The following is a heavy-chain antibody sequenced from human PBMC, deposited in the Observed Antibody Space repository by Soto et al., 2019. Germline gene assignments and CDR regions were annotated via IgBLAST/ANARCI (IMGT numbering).Heavy chain of an antibody. CDR2: IKRDGSDS. V-gene: IGHV3-74*01. Sequence: GGSLRLSCVASESTLRSDWMQWVRQAPGKGLEWVSRIKRDGSDSSYADSVMGRFTISRDNSKNTLYLQMDSLRAEDTAVYYCARDRIYYYDSSGYYYYYYGMDVWGQGTTVTVSS. CDR3: ARDRIYYYDSSGYYYYYYGMDV. D-gene: IGHD3-22*01. J-gene: IGHJ6*02. CDR1: ESTLRSDW.